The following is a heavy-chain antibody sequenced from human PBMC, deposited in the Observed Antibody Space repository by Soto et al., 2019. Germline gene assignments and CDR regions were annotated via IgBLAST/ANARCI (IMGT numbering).Heavy chain of an antibody. J-gene: IGHJ4*02. CDR3: ARRYCSRADCYSDS. CDR2: IDPGDSSA. D-gene: IGHD2-2*01. V-gene: IGHV5-10-1*01. Sequence: SYHGSGWTCFNFWIVLMRQVPGKGLEWVGRIDPGDSSATYSPTFQGHVTISADRSTRSAYLQWRSLRASDTAIYFCARRYCSRADCYSDSSGQGSLVTLSS. CDR1: GWTCFNFW.